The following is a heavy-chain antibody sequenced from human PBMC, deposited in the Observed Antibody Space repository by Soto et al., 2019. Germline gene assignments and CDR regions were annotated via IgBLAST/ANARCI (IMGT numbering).Heavy chain of an antibody. J-gene: IGHJ1*01. CDR2: VFYNGKT. CDR3: ARHPINDDNYPAEVNF. Sequence: QLRLLESGPGVVKPVETLSLTCTVSGGSISTTFYYWGWIRQSPGKGLEWIGTVFYNGKTFYSPSLDSRISISVDTSENQFSLRLTSVTAADTAVYYCARHPINDDNYPAEVNFWGQGTLVTVSS. CDR1: GGSISTTFYY. D-gene: IGHD1-1*01. V-gene: IGHV4-39*01.